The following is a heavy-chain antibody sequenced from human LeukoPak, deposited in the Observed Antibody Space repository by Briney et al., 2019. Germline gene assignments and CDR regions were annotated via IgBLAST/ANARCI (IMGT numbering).Heavy chain of an antibody. Sequence: QPGGSLRLSCAASGFTFSSYEMNWVRQAPGKGLEWVSYISSSGSTIYYADSVKGRFTISRDNAKNSLYLQMNSLRAEDTAVYYCAREGASAAKHFDYWGQGTLVTVSS. CDR1: GFTFSSYE. V-gene: IGHV3-48*03. CDR3: AREGASAAKHFDY. D-gene: IGHD6-13*01. CDR2: ISSSGSTI. J-gene: IGHJ4*02.